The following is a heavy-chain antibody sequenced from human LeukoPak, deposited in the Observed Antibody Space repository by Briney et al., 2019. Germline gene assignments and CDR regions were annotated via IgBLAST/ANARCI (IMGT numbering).Heavy chain of an antibody. CDR1: GFTFSSYA. J-gene: IGHJ4*02. CDR3: ANIAVAGNFDY. Sequence: GGSLRLSCAASGFTFSSYAMHWVRQAPGKGLEWVAVISYDGSNKYYADSVKGRFTISRDNSKNTLYLQMNSLRAEDTAVYYCANIAVAGNFDYWGRGTLVTVSS. D-gene: IGHD6-19*01. CDR2: ISYDGSNK. V-gene: IGHV3-30-3*01.